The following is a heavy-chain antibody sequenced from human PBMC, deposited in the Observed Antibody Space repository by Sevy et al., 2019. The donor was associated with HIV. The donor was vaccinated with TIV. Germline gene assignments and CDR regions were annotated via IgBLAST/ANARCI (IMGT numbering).Heavy chain of an antibody. V-gene: IGHV3-15*01. Sequence: GGYLRLSCAVSGFTFNNAWMNWVRQAPGTGLQWVGLIKSKIDGETTDYSAPVKGRFTISRDDSKNTLVLQMNSLKIEDTAVYYCATAPGYYDSAPFDYWGPGTLVTVSS. CDR3: ATAPGYYDSAPFDY. D-gene: IGHD3-22*01. CDR1: GFTFNNAW. J-gene: IGHJ4*02. CDR2: IKSKIDGETT.